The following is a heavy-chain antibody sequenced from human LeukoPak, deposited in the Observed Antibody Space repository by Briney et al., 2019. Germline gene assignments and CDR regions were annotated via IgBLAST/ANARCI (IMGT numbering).Heavy chain of an antibody. CDR2: ISGNGVNT. D-gene: IGHD2-21*02. CDR3: AKDAFASDWYYFDS. J-gene: IGHJ4*02. CDR1: GFTFPTYA. Sequence: PGGSLRLSCAASGFTFPTYAMSWVRQVPGKGLEWVSGISGNGVNTYYADSVKGQFTISRDNSGKTLFLHMNSLRADDAAVYYCAKDAFASDWYYFDSWGQGTLVTVSS. V-gene: IGHV3-23*01.